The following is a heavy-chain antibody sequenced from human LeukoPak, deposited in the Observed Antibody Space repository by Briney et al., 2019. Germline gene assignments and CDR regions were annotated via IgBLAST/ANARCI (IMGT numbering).Heavy chain of an antibody. J-gene: IGHJ4*02. CDR3: ATVGATTGVFDFDY. CDR2: IYYSGTT. D-gene: IGHD1-26*01. V-gene: IGHV4-59*08. Sequence: SETLSLTCTVSGGSISSYYWSWIRQPPGKGLQWIGYIYYSGTTDYNPSLKSRVTISVDTSKNQFSLKLSSVTAADTAVYYCATVGATTGVFDFDYWGQGTLVTVSS. CDR1: GGSISSYY.